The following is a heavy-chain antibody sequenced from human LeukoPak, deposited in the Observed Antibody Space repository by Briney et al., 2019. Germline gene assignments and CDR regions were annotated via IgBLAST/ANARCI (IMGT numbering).Heavy chain of an antibody. CDR3: AKDGGEYYDILTGYYPRLYYMDV. CDR1: GFTFSNYA. CDR2: ISGSGGST. D-gene: IGHD3-9*01. Sequence: GGSLRLSCAASGFTFSNYAMSWVRQAPGKGLEWVSAISGSGGSTYYADSVKGRFTISRDNSKNTLYLQMNSLRAEDTAVYYCAKDGGEYYDILTGYYPRLYYMDVWGKGTTVTISS. J-gene: IGHJ6*03. V-gene: IGHV3-23*01.